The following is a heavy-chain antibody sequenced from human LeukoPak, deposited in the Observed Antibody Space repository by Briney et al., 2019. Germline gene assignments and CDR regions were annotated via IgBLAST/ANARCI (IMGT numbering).Heavy chain of an antibody. CDR2: IYYSGST. D-gene: IGHD3-22*01. J-gene: IGHJ3*02. V-gene: IGHV4-59*08. CDR3: ASRETYYYDSSGDDAFDI. Sequence: SETLSLTCTVSGGSISSYYWSWIRQPPGKGLEWIGYIYYSGSTNYNPSLKSRVTISVDTSKNQFSLKLSSVTAADTAVYYCASRETYYYDSSGDDAFDIWGQGTMVTVSS. CDR1: GGSISSYY.